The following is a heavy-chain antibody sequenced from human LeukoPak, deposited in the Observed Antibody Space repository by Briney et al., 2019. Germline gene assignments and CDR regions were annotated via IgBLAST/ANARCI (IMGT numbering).Heavy chain of an antibody. CDR3: AKDHYGFDY. CDR2: ISDDGRTT. D-gene: IGHD4-17*01. J-gene: IGHJ4*02. V-gene: IGHV3-30*18. CDR1: GFTFNSYG. Sequence: GGSLRLSCAASGFTFNSYGIHWVRQAPGKGLEWVAVISDDGRTTYYADSVKGRFTISRDNSKNTLYLQMNSLRAEDTAVYYCAKDHYGFDYWGQGTLVTVSS.